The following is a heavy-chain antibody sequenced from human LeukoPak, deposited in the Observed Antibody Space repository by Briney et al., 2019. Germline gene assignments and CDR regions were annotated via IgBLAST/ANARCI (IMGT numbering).Heavy chain of an antibody. Sequence: PGGSLRLSCAASGFTFSSYAMGWVRQAPGKGLEWVSAISGSGGSTYYADSVKGRFTISRDNSKNTLYLQMNSLRAEDTAVYYCAKDLSVAGTGWYFDLWGRGTLVTVSS. V-gene: IGHV3-23*01. J-gene: IGHJ2*01. CDR2: ISGSGGST. D-gene: IGHD6-19*01. CDR3: AKDLSVAGTGWYFDL. CDR1: GFTFSSYA.